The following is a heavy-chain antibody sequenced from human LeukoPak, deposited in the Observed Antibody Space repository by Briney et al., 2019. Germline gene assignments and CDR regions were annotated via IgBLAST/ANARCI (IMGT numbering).Heavy chain of an antibody. Sequence: SETLSLTCTVSGGSISSGGYYWSWIRQHPGKGLEWIGYIYYSGSTYYNPSLKSRVTISVDTSKNQFSLKLSSVTAAHTAVYYCARGTALVGATRCMDVWGQGTTVTVSS. CDR1: GGSISSGGYY. CDR2: IYYSGST. D-gene: IGHD1-26*01. V-gene: IGHV4-31*03. J-gene: IGHJ6*02. CDR3: ARGTALVGATRCMDV.